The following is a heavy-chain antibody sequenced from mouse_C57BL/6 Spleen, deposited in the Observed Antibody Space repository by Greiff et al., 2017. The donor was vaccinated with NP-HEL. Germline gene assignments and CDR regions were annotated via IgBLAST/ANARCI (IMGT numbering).Heavy chain of an antibody. Sequence: QVQLKQSGPELVKPGASVKISCKASGYSFSSSWMNWVKQRPGKGLEWIGRIYPGDGDTSYNRKFKGKATLTVDKSSSTAYMQLSSLTSEDSAVCFSARGRVRTMDDWGKGTSVTVSS. J-gene: IGHJ4*01. D-gene: IGHD2-14*01. CDR2: IYPGDGDT. CDR3: ARGRVRTMDD. CDR1: GYSFSSSW. V-gene: IGHV1-82*01.